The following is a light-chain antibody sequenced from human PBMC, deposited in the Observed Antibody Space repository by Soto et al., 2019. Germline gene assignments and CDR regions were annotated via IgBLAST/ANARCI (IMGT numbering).Light chain of an antibody. J-gene: IGKJ4*01. CDR1: QSVSSSY. Sequence: EIVLTQSPGTLSLSPGDRATLSCRASQSVSSSYLAWYQQKPGQAPRLLIYGTSTRATGIPPRFSGSGSGTEFTLTISSLQSEDFAVYFCQQYNNWPLTFGGGTKVDIK. CDR2: GTS. V-gene: IGKV3-15*01. CDR3: QQYNNWPLT.